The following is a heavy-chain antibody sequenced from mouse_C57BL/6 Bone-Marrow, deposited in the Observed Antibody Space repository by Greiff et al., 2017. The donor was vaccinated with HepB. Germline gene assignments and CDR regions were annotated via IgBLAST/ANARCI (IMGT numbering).Heavy chain of an antibody. J-gene: IGHJ4*01. CDR3: ARQSGTGTAMDY. CDR1: GFTFSSYG. Sequence: EVKLMESGGDLVKPGGSLKLSCAASGFTFSSYGMSWVRQTPDKRLEWVATISSGGSYTYYPDSVKGRFTISRDNAKNTLYLQMSSLKSEDTAMYYCARQSGTGTAMDYWGQGTSVTVSS. CDR2: ISSGGSYT. D-gene: IGHD4-1*01. V-gene: IGHV5-6*01.